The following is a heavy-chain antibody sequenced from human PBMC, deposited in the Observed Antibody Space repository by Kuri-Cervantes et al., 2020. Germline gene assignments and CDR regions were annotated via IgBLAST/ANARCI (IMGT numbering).Heavy chain of an antibody. J-gene: IGHJ4*02. Sequence: SVKVSCKASGYTFTSYGISWVRQARGQRLEWIGWIVVGSGNTNYAQKFQERVTITRDMSTSTAYMELSSLRSEDTAVYYCAAAVLRYFDWPFDYWGQGTLVTVSS. CDR1: GYTFTSYG. CDR2: IVVGSGNT. CDR3: AAAVLRYFDWPFDY. V-gene: IGHV1-58*02. D-gene: IGHD3-9*01.